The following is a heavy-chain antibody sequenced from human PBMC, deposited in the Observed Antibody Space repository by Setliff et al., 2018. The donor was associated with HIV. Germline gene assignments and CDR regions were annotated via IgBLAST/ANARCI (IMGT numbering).Heavy chain of an antibody. CDR1: GYAFTDYS. CDR2: INPDSRGT. J-gene: IGHJ4*02. V-gene: IGHV1-2*06. Sequence: ASVKVSCKTSGYAFTDYSIHWVRQAPGQGLEWVGRINPDSRGTNYAQTFQGRATMTSDTSVSTAYMELSRLQSDDTAVFYCARGVKCIATTCKYYFDYWGQGTLVTVSS. CDR3: ARGVKCIATTCKYYFDY. D-gene: IGHD1-1*01.